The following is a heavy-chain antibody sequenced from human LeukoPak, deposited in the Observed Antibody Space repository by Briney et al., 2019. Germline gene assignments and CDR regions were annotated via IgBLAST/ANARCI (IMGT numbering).Heavy chain of an antibody. V-gene: IGHV3-23*01. CDR3: AKARGDSDFDTLDT. Sequence: GGSLRLSCVASGFTFSRYAMSWVRQPPGKGLEWVSVISTNGGSTHDAGSVKGRFTISRDNSKNTLSLQMNSLRGEDTAVYYCAKARGDSDFDTLDTWGQGTMVTVSS. CDR2: ISTNGGST. CDR1: GFTFSRYA. J-gene: IGHJ3*02. D-gene: IGHD2-21*02.